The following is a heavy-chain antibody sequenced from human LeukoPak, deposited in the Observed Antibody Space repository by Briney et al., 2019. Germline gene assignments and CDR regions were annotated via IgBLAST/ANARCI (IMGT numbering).Heavy chain of an antibody. CDR1: EFIVRTNY. D-gene: IGHD1-26*01. J-gene: IGHJ4*02. Sequence: PGGSLRLSCAASEFIVRTNYMSWVRQAPGKGLEWVSAIYSGGGTYYADSVKGRFTVSRDNSKNTLYLQMNSLRADDTAIYYCARGGGNYPFDYWGQGTLVTVSS. CDR3: ARGGGNYPFDY. V-gene: IGHV3-53*01. CDR2: IYSGGGT.